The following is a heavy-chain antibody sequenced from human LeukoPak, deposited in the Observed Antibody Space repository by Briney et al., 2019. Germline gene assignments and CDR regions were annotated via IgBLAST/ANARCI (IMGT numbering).Heavy chain of an antibody. CDR3: AKDRPASGPWGYYYVMDV. CDR2: IYYSGST. Sequence: PSETLSLTCTVSGGSISSYYWSWIRQPPGKGLEWIGYIYYSGSTNYNPSLKSRVTISVDTSKNQFSLKLSSVTAADTAVYYCAKDRPASGPWGYYYVMDVWGQGTTVTVFS. CDR1: GGSISSYY. V-gene: IGHV4-59*12. D-gene: IGHD1-26*01. J-gene: IGHJ6*02.